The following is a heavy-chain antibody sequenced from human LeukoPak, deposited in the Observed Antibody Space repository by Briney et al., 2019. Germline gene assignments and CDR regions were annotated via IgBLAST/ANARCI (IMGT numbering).Heavy chain of an antibody. CDR1: GYTFTSYD. Sequence: ASVKVSCKASGYTFTSYDTNWVRQATGQGLEWMGWMNPNSGNTGYAQKLQGRVTITRNTSISTAYMELSSLRSEEMAVYYCARSGRYGSGSYYGDYWGQGTLVTVSS. V-gene: IGHV1-8*03. CDR2: MNPNSGNT. D-gene: IGHD3-10*01. CDR3: ARSGRYGSGSYYGDY. J-gene: IGHJ4*02.